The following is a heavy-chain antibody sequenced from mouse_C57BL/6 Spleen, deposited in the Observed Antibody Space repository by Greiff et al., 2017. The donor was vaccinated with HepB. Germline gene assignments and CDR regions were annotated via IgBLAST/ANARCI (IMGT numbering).Heavy chain of an antibody. D-gene: IGHD1-2*01. CDR2: ISYSGST. CDR1: GYSITSGYG. Sequence: EVQLQESGPGLVKPSQSLSLTCTVTGYSITSGYGWNWIRQFPGNKLEWMGYISYSGSTNYNPSLKSRITITQDTSKNQVFLQLNAVTTEDTATYYCARTARRKYWGQGTTLTVSS. J-gene: IGHJ2*01. CDR3: ARTARRKY. V-gene: IGHV3-2*02.